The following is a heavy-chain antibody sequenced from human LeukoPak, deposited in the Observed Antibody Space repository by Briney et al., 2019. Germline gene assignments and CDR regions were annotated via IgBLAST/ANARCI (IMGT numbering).Heavy chain of an antibody. V-gene: IGHV3-23*01. CDR2: ISGSGGNT. J-gene: IGHJ4*02. CDR1: GFTFSRNG. CDR3: ARGVRVGATPPGDY. D-gene: IGHD1-26*01. Sequence: QSGGSLRLSCAASGFTFSRNGMTWVRQAPGKGLEWVSAISGSGGNTYYADSVKGRFTISRDNSKNTLYLQMNSLRAEDTAVYYCARGVRVGATPPGDYWGQGTLVTVSS.